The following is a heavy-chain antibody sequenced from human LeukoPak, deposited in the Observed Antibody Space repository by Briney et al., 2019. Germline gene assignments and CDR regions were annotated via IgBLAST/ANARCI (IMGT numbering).Heavy chain of an antibody. D-gene: IGHD3-10*01. V-gene: IGHV4-61*02. CDR1: GGSISSGSYY. CDR2: IYTSGST. Sequence: SQTLSLTCTVSGGSISSGSYYWSWIRQPAGKGLEWIGRIYTSGSTNYNPSLKSRVTISVDTSKNQFSLKLSSVTAADTAGYYSVIVLFADLSSRFGRGLFDPWGQGTLVTVSS. J-gene: IGHJ5*02. CDR3: VIVLFADLSSRFGRGLFDP.